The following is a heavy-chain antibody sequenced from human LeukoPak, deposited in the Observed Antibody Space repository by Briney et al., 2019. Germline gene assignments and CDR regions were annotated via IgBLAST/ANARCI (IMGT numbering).Heavy chain of an antibody. CDR2: IYHSGST. CDR3: ARDLGTVSQGY. CDR1: GGSISSNHW. J-gene: IGHJ4*02. Sequence: SGTLSLTCAVSGGSISSNHWWSWVRQPPGKGLEWIGEIYHSGSTNYNPSLKGRVIISVDKSKNQLSLNLSSTTAADTAVYYCARDLGTVSQGYWGQGTLVTVSS. D-gene: IGHD4-17*01. V-gene: IGHV4-4*02.